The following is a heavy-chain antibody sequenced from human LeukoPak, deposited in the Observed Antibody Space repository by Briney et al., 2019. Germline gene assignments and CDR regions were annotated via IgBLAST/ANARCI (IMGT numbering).Heavy chain of an antibody. CDR2: VKSIADGGTT. Sequence: PGGSLRLSCAASGFIFSNAWMNWVRQAPGKGLEWVGRVKSIADGGTTDYAAPVKGRFTISRDDSQNKLYLQMNSLKTEDTAVYYCTTPNCSSTSCYRRYYNWFDPWGQGTLVTVSS. J-gene: IGHJ5*02. CDR3: TTPNCSSTSCYRRYYNWFDP. CDR1: GFIFSNAW. V-gene: IGHV3-15*07. D-gene: IGHD2-2*01.